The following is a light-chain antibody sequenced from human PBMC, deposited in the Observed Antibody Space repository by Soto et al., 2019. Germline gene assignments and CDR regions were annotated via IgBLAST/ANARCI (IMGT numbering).Light chain of an antibody. CDR2: KAS. J-gene: IGKJ1*01. V-gene: IGKV1-5*03. CDR3: QQYNCLWT. CDR1: QSISSW. Sequence: DIQMTQSPSTLSASVGDRVTITCRASQSISSWVAWCQQKPGKAPKLLIYKASSLESGVPSRFSGSGSGTEFTITISSLQPDDFATYYCQQYNCLWTFGQGPKVVIK.